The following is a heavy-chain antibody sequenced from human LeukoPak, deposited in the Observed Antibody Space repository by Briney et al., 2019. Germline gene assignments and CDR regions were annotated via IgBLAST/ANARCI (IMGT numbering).Heavy chain of an antibody. CDR1: GGSISSYY. Sequence: SETLSLTCTVSGGSISSYYWSWIRQPPGKGLAWIGYTYYSGSTNYNTSLKSRVTISVDTSKNQFSLKLSSVTAADTAVYYCARRTGRLRGYDYWGQGTLVTVSS. V-gene: IGHV4-59*01. D-gene: IGHD3-10*01. J-gene: IGHJ4*02. CDR2: TYYSGST. CDR3: ARRTGRLRGYDY.